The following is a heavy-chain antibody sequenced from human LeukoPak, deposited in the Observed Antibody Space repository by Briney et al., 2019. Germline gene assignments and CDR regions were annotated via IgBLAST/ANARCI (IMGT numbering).Heavy chain of an antibody. J-gene: IGHJ2*01. CDR3: ARDAYFAL. D-gene: IGHD2-21*01. Sequence: GGSLRLSCAASGFTFSTYWMSWVRQAPGKGLEWVANIKEDGSEKYYIDSVKGRLTISRDNAKNSLYLQMNSLRAEDTAMYYCARDAYFALWGRGTLVTVSS. CDR2: IKEDGSEK. CDR1: GFTFSTYW. V-gene: IGHV3-7*04.